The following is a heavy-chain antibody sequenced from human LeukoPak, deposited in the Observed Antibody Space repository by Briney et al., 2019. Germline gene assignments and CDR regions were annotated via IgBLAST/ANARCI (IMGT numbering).Heavy chain of an antibody. D-gene: IGHD1-14*01. CDR2: IYYSGST. Sequence: PSEALSLTCTVSGGSISSSSYYWGWIRQPPGKGLEWIGSIYYSGSTYYNPSLKSRVTISVDTSKNQFSLKLSSVTAADTAVYYCARRYEGVFDYWGQGTLVTVSS. V-gene: IGHV4-39*07. CDR3: ARRYEGVFDY. CDR1: GGSISSSSYY. J-gene: IGHJ4*02.